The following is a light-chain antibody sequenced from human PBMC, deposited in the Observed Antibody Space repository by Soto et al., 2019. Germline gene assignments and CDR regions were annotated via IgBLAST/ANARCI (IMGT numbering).Light chain of an antibody. Sequence: DIQMTQSPFTLSASVGDRVTITCRASQTINRLLAWYQQKPGKAPRLLIYDASSLQSGVPSRFSGSGSGTEFTLTISSLQPDDFATYYCQHKTFGQGTKVDIK. J-gene: IGKJ1*01. CDR3: QHKT. CDR2: DAS. V-gene: IGKV1-5*01. CDR1: QTINRL.